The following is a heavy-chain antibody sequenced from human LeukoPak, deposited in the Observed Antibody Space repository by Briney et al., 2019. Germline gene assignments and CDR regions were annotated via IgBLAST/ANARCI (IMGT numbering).Heavy chain of an antibody. Sequence: GGSLRLYCAASGFTFDDYAMHWVRQAPGKGLEWVSGISWNSGSIGYADSVKGRFTISRDNAKNSLYLQMNSLRAEDTALYYCAKAYYGYSGYDPSYYFDYWGQGTLVTVSS. CDR2: ISWNSGSI. CDR1: GFTFDDYA. V-gene: IGHV3-9*01. D-gene: IGHD5-12*01. J-gene: IGHJ4*02. CDR3: AKAYYGYSGYDPSYYFDY.